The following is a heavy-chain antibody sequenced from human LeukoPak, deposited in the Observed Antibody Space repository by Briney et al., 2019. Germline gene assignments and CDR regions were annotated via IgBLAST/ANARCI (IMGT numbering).Heavy chain of an antibody. D-gene: IGHD6-13*01. CDR1: GGPLSNYY. V-gene: IGHV4-59*08. J-gene: IGHJ5*02. Sequence: SETLSLTCTVSGGPLSNYYWSWLRQPPGKGLEWLGYFYYSGSTNYNPSLKSRVTISLDTSKNQFSLKLSSVTAADTAVYYCARSRSSSWYWFDPWGQGTLVTVSS. CDR3: ARSRSSSWYWFDP. CDR2: FYYSGST.